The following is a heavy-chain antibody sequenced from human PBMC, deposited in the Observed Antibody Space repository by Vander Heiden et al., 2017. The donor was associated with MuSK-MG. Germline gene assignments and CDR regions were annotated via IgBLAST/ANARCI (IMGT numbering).Heavy chain of an antibody. CDR1: GGTFSSYA. CDR2: IIPILGIA. V-gene: IGHV1-69*01. CDR3: ATAKAEGPIAAAGKLGY. J-gene: IGHJ4*02. Sequence: QVPLVQSGAEVKKPGSSVKVSCKVSGGTFSSYAISWVRQAPGQGLEWMGGIIPILGIANYAQKFQGRVTITADESTSTAYMELSSLRSEETAVYYCATAKAEGPIAAAGKLGYWGQGTLVTVSS. D-gene: IGHD6-13*01.